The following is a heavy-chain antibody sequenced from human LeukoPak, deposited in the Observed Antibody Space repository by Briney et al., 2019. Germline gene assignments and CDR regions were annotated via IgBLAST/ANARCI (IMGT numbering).Heavy chain of an antibody. V-gene: IGHV1-69*04. CDR3: ARESMVRGVISAFDI. D-gene: IGHD3-10*01. J-gene: IGHJ3*02. Sequence: SVKVSCKASGGTSSSYAISWVRQAPGQGLEWMGRIIPILGIANYAQKFQGRVTITADKSTSTAYMELSSLRSEDTAVYYCARESMVRGVISAFDIWGQGTMVTVSS. CDR2: IIPILGIA. CDR1: GGTSSSYA.